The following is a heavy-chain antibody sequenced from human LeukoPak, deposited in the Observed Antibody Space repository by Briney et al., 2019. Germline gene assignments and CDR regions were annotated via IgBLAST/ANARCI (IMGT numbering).Heavy chain of an antibody. D-gene: IGHD6-19*01. CDR2: IIPSGGST. CDR3: AREVEGYSSGWFGYYYYGMDV. V-gene: IGHV1-46*01. CDR1: GYTFTSYD. J-gene: IGHJ6*02. Sequence: ASVEVSCKASGYTFTSYDVNWVRQAPGQGLEWMGIIIPSGGSTSYAQKFQGRVTMTRDTSTSTVYMELSSLRSEDTAVYYCAREVEGYSSGWFGYYYYGMDVWGQGTTVTVSS.